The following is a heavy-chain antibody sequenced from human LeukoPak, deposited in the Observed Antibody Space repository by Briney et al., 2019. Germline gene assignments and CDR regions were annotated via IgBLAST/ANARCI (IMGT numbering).Heavy chain of an antibody. CDR3: AREGDYYYYMDV. CDR2: IYYTGST. CDR1: GGSINGYY. V-gene: IGHV4-59*01. Sequence: SETLSLTCTVSGGSINGYYWSWIRQSPGKGLESLGYIYYTGSTNYNPSLKSRVTMSVDTSRNQFFLRLSSVTAADTAVYYCAREGDYYYYMDVRGKGTTVTISS. J-gene: IGHJ6*03.